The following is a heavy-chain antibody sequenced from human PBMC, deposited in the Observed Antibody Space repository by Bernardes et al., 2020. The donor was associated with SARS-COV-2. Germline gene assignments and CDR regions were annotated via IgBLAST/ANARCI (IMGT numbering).Heavy chain of an antibody. CDR3: VKDDDPGGAHY. V-gene: IGHV3-9*01. J-gene: IGHJ4*02. D-gene: IGHD1-1*01. CDR1: GLTFEEHA. Sequence: GGSLRLSCVGSGLTFEEHAIHWVRQAPGKGLQWVSVFHWKNGNVWYADSVKGRFSISRDHDKNSLDLLMNSLRDEDTALYYCVKDDDPGGAHYWGQGTLVTVSS. CDR2: FHWKNGNV.